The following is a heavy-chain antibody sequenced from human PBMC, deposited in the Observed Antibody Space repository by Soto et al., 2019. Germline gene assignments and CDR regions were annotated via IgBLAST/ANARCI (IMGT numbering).Heavy chain of an antibody. CDR2: INPNSGGT. J-gene: IGHJ6*02. Sequence: ASVKVSCKASGYTFTGYYMHWVRQAPGQGLEWMGWINPNSGGTNYAQKFQGRVTMTRDTSISTAYMELSRLRSDDTAVYYCARSYGGNSNYYYYYGMDVWGQVPTAPFSS. V-gene: IGHV1-2*02. CDR3: ARSYGGNSNYYYYYGMDV. CDR1: GYTFTGYY. D-gene: IGHD4-17*01.